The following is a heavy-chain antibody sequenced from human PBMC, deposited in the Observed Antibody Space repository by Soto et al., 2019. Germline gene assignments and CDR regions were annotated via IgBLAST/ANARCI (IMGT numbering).Heavy chain of an antibody. CDR3: ARVGGGTATTVVDAFDI. CDR2: MSHSGGT. CDR1: GGFVSSGSYY. D-gene: IGHD1-1*01. Sequence: QVQLQQWGAGLLKPSETLSLTCAVYGGFVSSGSYYWSWIRQPPGKGLEWIGEMSHSGGTHFNPSLKSRVAISVNQVKNQFSLEMGSVTAADTALYYCARVGGGTATTVVDAFDIWGPGTMVTVSS. V-gene: IGHV4-34*01. J-gene: IGHJ3*02.